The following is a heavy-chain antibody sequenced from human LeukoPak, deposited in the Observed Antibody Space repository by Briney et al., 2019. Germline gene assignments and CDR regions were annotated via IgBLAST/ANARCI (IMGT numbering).Heavy chain of an antibody. CDR3: AREGLGELTLDC. J-gene: IGHJ4*02. CDR2: ISTDNGDT. V-gene: IGHV1-18*01. D-gene: IGHD3-16*01. Sequence: EASVKVSCKSSGYTFTTYGITWVRQAPGQGLEWMRWISTDNGDTNYAQKLQGRVTMTTDTSTSTAYMELRSLRSDDTAVYYCAREGLGELTLDCWGQGTLVTVSS. CDR1: GYTFTTYG.